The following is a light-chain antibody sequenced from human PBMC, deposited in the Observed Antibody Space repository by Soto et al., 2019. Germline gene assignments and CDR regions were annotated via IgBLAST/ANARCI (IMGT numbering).Light chain of an antibody. CDR1: KLGDKY. CDR3: QAWDSSTYVV. CDR2: QDS. J-gene: IGLJ2*01. V-gene: IGLV3-1*01. Sequence: SSELTQPPSVSVSPGQTASITCSGDKLGDKYACWYQQKPGQSPVLVIYQDSKRPSGIPERVSGSNSGNTATLTISGTQAKDEADYYCQAWDSSTYVVFGGGTKLTVL.